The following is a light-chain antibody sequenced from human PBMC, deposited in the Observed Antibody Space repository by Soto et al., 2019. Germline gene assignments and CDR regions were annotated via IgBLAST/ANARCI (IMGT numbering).Light chain of an antibody. CDR3: TSSTTGSLYV. V-gene: IGLV2-14*01. CDR1: SSDVGAYNY. J-gene: IGLJ1*01. CDR2: EVK. Sequence: QSALTQPASVSGSPGQSITISCTGTSSDVGAYNYVSWYQQHPGKAPKLTIYEVKNRPSGVSDRFSGSKSGNAASLTISGLQAEDEADYFCTSSTTGSLYVFGTGTKVTVL.